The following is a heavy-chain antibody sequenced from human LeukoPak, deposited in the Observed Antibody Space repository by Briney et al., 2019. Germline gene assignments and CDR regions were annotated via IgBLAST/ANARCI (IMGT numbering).Heavy chain of an antibody. CDR3: ARDRVGSGWPRPYYFEV. J-gene: IGHJ4*02. V-gene: IGHV1-2*02. Sequence: ASVTVSFTASGYTLTGYYLHWVRQAPGQGLEWMGWINPNTGATHSAQKFQGRITMTRDTSISTAYMDLSRLRSDDTAVYYCARDRVGSGWPRPYYFEVWGQGTLVTVSS. CDR2: INPNTGAT. CDR1: GYTLTGYY. D-gene: IGHD6-19*01.